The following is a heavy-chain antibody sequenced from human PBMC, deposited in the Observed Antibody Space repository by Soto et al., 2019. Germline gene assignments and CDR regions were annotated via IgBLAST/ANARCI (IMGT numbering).Heavy chain of an antibody. V-gene: IGHV5-51*01. Sequence: GESLKISCKASGYNFASHWIGWVRQMPGKGLEWMGIIYPSDSDTRYSPSFQGQVTISADKSISTAYLQWSSLKASDSAMYYCARRQEYNSTFVFDYWGLGTPVTVSS. D-gene: IGHD1-1*01. CDR2: IYPSDSDT. CDR3: ARRQEYNSTFVFDY. CDR1: GYNFASHW. J-gene: IGHJ4*02.